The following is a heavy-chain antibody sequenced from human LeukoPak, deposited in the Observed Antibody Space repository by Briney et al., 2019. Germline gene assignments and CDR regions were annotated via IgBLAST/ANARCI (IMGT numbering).Heavy chain of an antibody. CDR2: IYYSGST. CDR3: ARAGYDSSGYYYGFDY. J-gene: IGHJ4*02. V-gene: IGHV4-59*11. Sequence: SETLSLACTVSGGSISSHYWSWIRQPPGKGLEWIGYIYYSGSTNYNPSLKSRVTISVDTSKNQFSLKLGSVTAADTAVYYCARAGYDSSGYYYGFDYWGQGTLVTVSS. D-gene: IGHD3-22*01. CDR1: GGSISSHY.